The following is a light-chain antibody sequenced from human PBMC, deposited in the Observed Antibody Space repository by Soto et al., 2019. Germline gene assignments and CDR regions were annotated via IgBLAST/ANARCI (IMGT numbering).Light chain of an antibody. CDR2: GNN. CDR3: AAWDDSLKVA. CDR1: SSNMGSNT. J-gene: IGLJ2*01. Sequence: QLVLTQPPSASGAPGQRVTISCSGSSSNMGSNTVNWYQQFPGTAPKLLIYGNNQRPSGVPDRFSGSKSGTSASLAISGLQSEDEADYYCAAWDDSLKVAFGGGTQLTVL. V-gene: IGLV1-44*01.